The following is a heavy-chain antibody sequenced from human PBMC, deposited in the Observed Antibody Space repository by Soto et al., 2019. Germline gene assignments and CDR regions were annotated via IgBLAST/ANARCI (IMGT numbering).Heavy chain of an antibody. CDR2: IWYDGSNK. Sequence: PGGSLRLSCAASGFTFSSYGMHWVRQAPGKGLEWVAVIWYDGSNKYYADSVKGRFTISRDNSKNTLYLQMNSLRAEDTAVYYCARPAGVATADYYGMDVWGQGTTVTVSS. CDR3: ARPAGVATADYYGMDV. V-gene: IGHV3-33*01. J-gene: IGHJ6*02. CDR1: GFTFSSYG. D-gene: IGHD6-13*01.